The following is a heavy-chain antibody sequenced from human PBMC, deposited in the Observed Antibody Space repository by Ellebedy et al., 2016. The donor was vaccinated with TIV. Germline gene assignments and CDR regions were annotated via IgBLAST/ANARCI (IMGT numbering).Heavy chain of an antibody. CDR1: GFTFSSYA. V-gene: IGHV3-23*01. J-gene: IGHJ4*02. CDR2: ISGIVGST. CDR3: AKHPREYGDYEPFDY. D-gene: IGHD4-17*01. Sequence: GESLMISCAASGFTFSSYAMTWVRHAPGTGLEWVPPISGIVGSTYYANSVRGRFTISRDDSKNTLYLQMSSLRAEDTAVYYCAKHPREYGDYEPFDYWGQGTLVTVSS.